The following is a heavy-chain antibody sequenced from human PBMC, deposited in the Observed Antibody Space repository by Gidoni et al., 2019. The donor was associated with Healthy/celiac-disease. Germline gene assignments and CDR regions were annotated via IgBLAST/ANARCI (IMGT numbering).Heavy chain of an antibody. V-gene: IGHV3-33*01. CDR1: GFTFRSYG. J-gene: IGHJ4*02. Sequence: QVQLVESGGGVVQPGRSLRLSCAASGFTFRSYGMHWVRQAPGKGLGWVAVIWYDGSNKYYADSVKGRFTISRDNSKNTLYLQMNSLRAEDTAVYYCARGRITIFGVVQYYFDYWGQGTLVTVSS. D-gene: IGHD3-3*01. CDR2: IWYDGSNK. CDR3: ARGRITIFGVVQYYFDY.